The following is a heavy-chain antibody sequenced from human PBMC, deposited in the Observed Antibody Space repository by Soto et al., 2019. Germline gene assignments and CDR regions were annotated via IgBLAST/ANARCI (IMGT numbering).Heavy chain of an antibody. Sequence: KTSETLSLTFTVSGGSISSVDYYWSWIRQPPGKGLEWIGYIYYSGSTYYNPSLKSRVTISVDTSKNQFSLKLSSVTAADTAVYYCARSSSMVRGVIIXWGQGTLVTVSX. D-gene: IGHD3-10*01. CDR3: ARSSSMVRGVIIX. J-gene: IGHJ4*02. V-gene: IGHV4-30-4*01. CDR1: GGSISSVDYY. CDR2: IYYSGST.